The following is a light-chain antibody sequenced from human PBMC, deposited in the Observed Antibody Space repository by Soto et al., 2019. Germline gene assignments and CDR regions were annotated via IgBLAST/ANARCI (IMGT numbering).Light chain of an antibody. CDR1: NIGGKS. J-gene: IGLJ2*01. CDR3: QVWDSSGHLVV. V-gene: IGLV3-21*04. CDR2: YDS. Sequence: SYELTQPPSVSVAPGKTARITCGGNNIGGKSVHWYQQKPGQAPVLVIYYDSDRPSGIPERFSGSNSGNTATLTISRVEAGDEADYYCQVWDSSGHLVVFGGGTKLTVL.